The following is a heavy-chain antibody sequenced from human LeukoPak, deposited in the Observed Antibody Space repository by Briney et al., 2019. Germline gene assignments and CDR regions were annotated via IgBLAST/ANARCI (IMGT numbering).Heavy chain of an antibody. Sequence: SETLSLTCTVSGGSISSSSYYWGWIRQPPGKGLEWIGSIYYSGSTYYNPSLKSRVTISVDTSKNQFSLKLSSATAADTAVYYCARPRRQRNWFDPWGQGTLVTVSS. CDR2: IYYSGST. D-gene: IGHD6-25*01. CDR1: GGSISSSSYY. J-gene: IGHJ5*02. CDR3: ARPRRQRNWFDP. V-gene: IGHV4-39*01.